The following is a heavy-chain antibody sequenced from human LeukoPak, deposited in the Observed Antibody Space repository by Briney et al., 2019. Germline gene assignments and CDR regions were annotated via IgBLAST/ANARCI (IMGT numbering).Heavy chain of an antibody. V-gene: IGHV4-30-2*01. Sequence: SQTLSLTCTVSGGSISSGGYYWSWIRQPPGKGLEWIGYIYHSGSTYYNPSLKSRVTISVDRSKNQFSLKLSSVTAADTAVYYCARVGLNSGYDILLQPFFDYWGQGTLVTVSS. CDR2: IYHSGST. J-gene: IGHJ4*02. CDR3: ARVGLNSGYDILLQPFFDY. D-gene: IGHD5-12*01. CDR1: GGSISSGGYY.